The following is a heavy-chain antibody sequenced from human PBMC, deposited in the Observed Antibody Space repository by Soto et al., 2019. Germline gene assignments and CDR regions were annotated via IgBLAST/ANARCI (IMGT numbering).Heavy chain of an antibody. CDR1: GFTFSSYG. CDR2: IWYDGSNK. V-gene: IGHV3-33*01. CDR3: ARSGLLWFGEKDY. J-gene: IGHJ4*02. D-gene: IGHD3-10*01. Sequence: GGSLRLSCAASGFTFSSYGMHWVRQAPGKGLEWVAVIWYDGSNKYYADSVKGRFTISRDNPKNTLYLQMNSLRAEDTAVYYCARSGLLWFGEKDYWGQGTLVTVSS.